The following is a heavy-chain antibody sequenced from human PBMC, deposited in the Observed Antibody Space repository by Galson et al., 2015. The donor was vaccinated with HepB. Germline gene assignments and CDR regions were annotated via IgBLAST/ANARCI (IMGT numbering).Heavy chain of an antibody. CDR3: TTDRYGYSSRGDGY. Sequence: SLRLSCAASGFTFSNAWMSWVRQAPGKGLEWVGRIKSKTDGGTTDYAAPVKGRFTISRDDSKNTLYLQMNSLKTEDTAVYYCTTDRYGYSSRGDGYWGQGTLVTVSS. CDR2: IKSKTDGGTT. V-gene: IGHV3-15*01. J-gene: IGHJ4*02. D-gene: IGHD6-13*01. CDR1: GFTFSNAW.